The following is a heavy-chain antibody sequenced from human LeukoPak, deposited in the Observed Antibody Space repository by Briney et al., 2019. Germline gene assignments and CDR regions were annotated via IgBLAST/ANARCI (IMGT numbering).Heavy chain of an antibody. D-gene: IGHD2-2*01. V-gene: IGHV1-18*01. Sequence: ASVKVSCKASGYTFTSNGISWVRNGPAQGLELEGCSSAYNGNTNYAQKLQGRVTMTTDTSTSTAYMELRSLRSDDTAVYYCARDRITAAVNWFDHWGQGTLVTVSS. J-gene: IGHJ5*02. CDR2: SSAYNGNT. CDR1: GYTFTSNG. CDR3: ARDRITAAVNWFDH.